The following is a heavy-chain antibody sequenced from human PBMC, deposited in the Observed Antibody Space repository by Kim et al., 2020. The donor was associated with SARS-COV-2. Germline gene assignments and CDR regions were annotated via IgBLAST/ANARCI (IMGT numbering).Heavy chain of an antibody. CDR1: GYTLTELS. CDR3: ATGLPGVGAIGY. CDR2: FAPEDGEM. Sequence: ASVKVSCKVFGYTLTELSIFWVRQAPGQGLEWMGSFAPEDGEMTYAQKVQGRVTVTEDTSSDTAYMELSSLRSDDTAVYYCATGLPGVGAIGYWGQGTLVTVSA. V-gene: IGHV1-24*01. D-gene: IGHD1-26*01. J-gene: IGHJ4*02.